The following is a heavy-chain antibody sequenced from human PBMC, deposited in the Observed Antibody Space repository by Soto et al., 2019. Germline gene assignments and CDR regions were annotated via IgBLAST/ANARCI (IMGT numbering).Heavy chain of an antibody. Sequence: QVQLQQWGAGLLKPSETLSFTCAVYGGSFSGYYWSWIRQPPGKGLEWIGEINHSGSTNYNPSLKSRVTISVDTSKNQFSLKLSSVTAADTAVYYCASPGGYSYGYEFDIWGQGTMVTVSS. D-gene: IGHD5-18*01. J-gene: IGHJ3*02. CDR3: ASPGGYSYGYEFDI. CDR2: INHSGST. V-gene: IGHV4-34*01. CDR1: GGSFSGYY.